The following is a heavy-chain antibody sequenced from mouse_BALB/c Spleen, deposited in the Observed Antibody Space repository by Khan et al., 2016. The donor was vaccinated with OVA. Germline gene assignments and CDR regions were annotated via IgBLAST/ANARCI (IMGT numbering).Heavy chain of an antibody. CDR2: INPSTGYT. CDR3: VNHGSSSDWLTY. CDR1: GYTFTSYW. D-gene: IGHD1-1*01. J-gene: IGHJ3*01. Sequence: QVMLQQSGAELAKPGASVKMSCKASGYTFTSYWMHWVKQRPGQGLEWIGYINPSTGYTEYNQRFKDKATLTADKSSSTAYMQLSSLTSEESAVYYCVNHGSSSDWLTYWGQGTLVTVSA. V-gene: IGHV1-7*01.